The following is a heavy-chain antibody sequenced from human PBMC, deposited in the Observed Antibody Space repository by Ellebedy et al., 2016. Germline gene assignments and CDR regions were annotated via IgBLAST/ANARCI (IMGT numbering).Heavy chain of an antibody. V-gene: IGHV4-34*01. D-gene: IGHD2-15*01. CDR3: ARGYCSGGRCYAYGMDV. CDR2: INHRGST. J-gene: IGHJ6*02. Sequence: SWVRQAPGKGLEWIGEINHRGSTNYNPSLKSRVTMSLDRSNTQFSLKLTSVTAADTAVYYCARGYCSGGRCYAYGMDVWGQGTTVTVSS.